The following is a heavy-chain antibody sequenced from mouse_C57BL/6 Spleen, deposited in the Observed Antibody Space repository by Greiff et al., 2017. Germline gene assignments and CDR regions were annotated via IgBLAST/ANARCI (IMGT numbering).Heavy chain of an antibody. CDR1: GFTFSDSY. CDR2: INYDGSST. CDR3: ARDREFYAMDY. Sequence: EVKVVESEGGLVQPGSSMKLSCTASGFTFSDSYMAWVRQVPEKGLEWVANINYDGSSTYYLDSLKSRFIISRDNAKNILYLQMSSLKSEDTATYYCARDREFYAMDYWGQGTSVTVSS. J-gene: IGHJ4*01. V-gene: IGHV5-16*01. D-gene: IGHD3-1*01.